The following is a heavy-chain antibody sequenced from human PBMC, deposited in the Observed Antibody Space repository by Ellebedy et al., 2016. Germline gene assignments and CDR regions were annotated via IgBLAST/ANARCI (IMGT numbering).Heavy chain of an antibody. J-gene: IGHJ5*02. D-gene: IGHD3-16*01. CDR1: GFTLSDYS. CDR2: ITSSSSYI. V-gene: IGHV3-21*01. Sequence: GGSLRLXXAASGFTLSDYSMNWVRQAPGKGLEWVSSITSSSSYIFYADSVKGRFTISRDNAKNSVYLQMNSLRGEDTALYYCARGVGGTSLNWFDPWGQGTLVTVS. CDR3: ARGVGGTSLNWFDP.